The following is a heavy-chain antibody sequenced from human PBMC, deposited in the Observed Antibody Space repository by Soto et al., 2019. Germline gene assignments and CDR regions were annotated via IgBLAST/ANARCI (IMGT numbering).Heavy chain of an antibody. CDR1: GGSINNNGYF. CDR2: IYNIGRT. J-gene: IGHJ4*02. Sequence: QVQLQESGPGVVEPSQTLSLTCTVSGGSINNNGYFWSWIRQPPGSGLEWIGHIYNIGRTYSNPSLKSTLTISVDTSKNQFSLKLSSVTAADTAVYYCARGPSGDKVDYWGQGTLVTVSS. D-gene: IGHD1-26*01. V-gene: IGHV4-30-4*01. CDR3: ARGPSGDKVDY.